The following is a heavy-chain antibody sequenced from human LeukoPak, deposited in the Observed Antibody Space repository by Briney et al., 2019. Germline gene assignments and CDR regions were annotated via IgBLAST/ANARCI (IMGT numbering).Heavy chain of an antibody. CDR1: GFTFSSYG. Sequence: QTGRSLRLSCAASGFTFSSYGMHWVRQAPGKGLEWVAVISYDGSNKYYADSVKGRFTISRDNSKNTLYLQMNSLRAEDTAVYYCAANLRMRVAYYFDYWGQGTLVTVSS. J-gene: IGHJ4*02. CDR2: ISYDGSNK. V-gene: IGHV3-30*03. D-gene: IGHD1-14*01. CDR3: AANLRMRVAYYFDY.